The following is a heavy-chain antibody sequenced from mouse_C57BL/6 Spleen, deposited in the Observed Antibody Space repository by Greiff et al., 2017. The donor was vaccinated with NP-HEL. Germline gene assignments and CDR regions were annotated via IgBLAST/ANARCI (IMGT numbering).Heavy chain of an antibody. Sequence: EVQLQQSGPELVKPGASVKISCKASGYTFTDYYMNWVKQSHGKSLEWIGDINPKNGGTSYNQKFKCKATLSVDKSSGTAYMEIRSLTSEDSAFYYCARLDYYGSRGYFDDWGQGTTLTVSS. CDR3: ARLDYYGSRGYFDD. CDR1: GYTFTDYY. D-gene: IGHD1-1*01. CDR2: INPKNGGT. V-gene: IGHV1-26*01. J-gene: IGHJ2*01.